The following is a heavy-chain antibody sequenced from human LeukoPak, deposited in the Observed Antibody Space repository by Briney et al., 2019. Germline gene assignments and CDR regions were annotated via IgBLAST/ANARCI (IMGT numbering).Heavy chain of an antibody. CDR2: INWNGGST. Sequence: GGSLRFSCAASGFTFDDYGMSWVRQAPGKGLEWVSGINWNGGSTGYADSVKGRFTISRDNAKNSLYLQMNSLRAEDTALYHCARVYYGSGSYLFDYWGQGTLVTVSS. D-gene: IGHD3-10*01. CDR1: GFTFDDYG. J-gene: IGHJ4*02. V-gene: IGHV3-20*01. CDR3: ARVYYGSGSYLFDY.